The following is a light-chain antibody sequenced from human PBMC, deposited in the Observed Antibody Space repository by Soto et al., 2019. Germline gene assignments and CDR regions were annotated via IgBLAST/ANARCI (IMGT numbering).Light chain of an antibody. J-gene: IGKJ5*01. CDR2: KVS. Sequence: LMTQSPLSLPVTLGQPASISCRSSQSLVHSDGRTYVSWFQQRPGQSPRRLIYKVSNRDSGVPDRFSGGGSGTDFTLRIRRVEAEDVGVCCCLVGTHGVTFGQGTRLEI. CDR1: QSLVHSDGRTY. CDR3: LVGTHGVT. V-gene: IGKV2-30*02.